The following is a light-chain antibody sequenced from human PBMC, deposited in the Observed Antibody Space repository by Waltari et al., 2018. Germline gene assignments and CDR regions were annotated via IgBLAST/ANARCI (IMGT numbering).Light chain of an antibody. CDR1: KLGDKY. CDR2: EDT. Sequence: SYELTQPPSVSVSPGQAVSITCSGKKLGDKYVNWYQQKAGQSPVLVIYEDTKRPSGIPRRLSASSSGNTATLAVSETQAMDEADDYCQTWESSSYVFGTGTTVTVL. J-gene: IGLJ1*01. CDR3: QTWESSSYV. V-gene: IGLV3-1*01.